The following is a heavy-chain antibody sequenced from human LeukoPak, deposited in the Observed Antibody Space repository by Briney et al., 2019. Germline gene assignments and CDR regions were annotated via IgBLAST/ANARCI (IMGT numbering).Heavy chain of an antibody. Sequence: GGSLRLSCVASGFIVSDYYMSWIRQAPGKGLEWLSYISSTNSKTYTNYADSVKGRFTISRDSAKNSLFLQMDSLRFEDTGVYYCARDLTVGAIFFDSWGQGTLVTVSS. CDR3: ARDLTVGAIFFDS. D-gene: IGHD1-26*01. CDR2: ISSTNSKTYT. V-gene: IGHV3-11*06. CDR1: GFIVSDYY. J-gene: IGHJ4*02.